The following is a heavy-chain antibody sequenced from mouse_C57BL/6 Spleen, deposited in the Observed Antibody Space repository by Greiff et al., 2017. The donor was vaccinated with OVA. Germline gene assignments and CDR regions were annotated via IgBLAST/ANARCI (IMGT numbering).Heavy chain of an antibody. CDR3: ARGYDYSYAMDY. CDR2: IYPGSGNT. D-gene: IGHD2-4*01. J-gene: IGHJ4*01. V-gene: IGHV1-76*01. Sequence: VQGVESGAELVRPGASVKLSCKASGYTFTDYYINWVKQRPGQGLEWIARIYPGSGNTYYNEKFKGKATLTAEKSSSTAYMQLSSLTSEDSAVYFCARGYDYSYAMDYWGQGTSVTVSS. CDR1: GYTFTDYY.